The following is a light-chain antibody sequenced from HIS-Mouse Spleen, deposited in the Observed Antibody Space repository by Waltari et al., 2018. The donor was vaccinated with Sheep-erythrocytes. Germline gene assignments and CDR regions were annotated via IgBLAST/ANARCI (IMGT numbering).Light chain of an antibody. CDR1: RPNIGARYD. CDR3: QSYDSSLSGYV. J-gene: IGLJ1*01. CDR2: GNS. Sequence: QSVLTQPPSVSGAPGQRVTISCTGSRPNIGARYDVHWYQQLPGTAPKLLIYGNSNRPSGVPDRFSGSKSGTSASLAITGLQAEDEADYYCQSYDSSLSGYVFGTGTKVTVL. V-gene: IGLV1-40*01.